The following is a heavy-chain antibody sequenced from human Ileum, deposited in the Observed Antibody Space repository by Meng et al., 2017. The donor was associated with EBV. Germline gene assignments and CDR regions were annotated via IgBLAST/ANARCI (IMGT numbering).Heavy chain of an antibody. J-gene: IGHJ4*02. D-gene: IGHD3-3*01. V-gene: IGHV4-4*03. CDR2: IYHSGTT. CDR3: ARYFGPYNFCY. CDR1: CDDNKSSYL. Sequence: PLSLLSTAGAVFCDDNKSSYLCGWVRKPPGKGLEWIGEIYHSGTTTYNPSLKSRVTISVDKSKNQFSLKLSSVTAADTAVYYCARYFGPYNFCYWGQGTLVTVSS.